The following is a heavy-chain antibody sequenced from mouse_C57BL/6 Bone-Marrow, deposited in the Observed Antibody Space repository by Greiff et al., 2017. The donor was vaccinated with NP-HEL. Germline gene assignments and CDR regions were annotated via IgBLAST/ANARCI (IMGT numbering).Heavy chain of an antibody. D-gene: IGHD1-1*01. CDR2: INPSNGGT. Sequence: QVQLQQPGTELVKPGASVKLSCKASGYTFTSYWMHWVKQRPGQGLEWIGNINPSNGGTNYNEKFKSKATLTVDKSSSTAYMQLSSLTSEDSAVYYCARKKVTVVDYYAMDYWGQGTSVTVSS. CDR1: GYTFTSYW. CDR3: ARKKVTVVDYYAMDY. V-gene: IGHV1-53*01. J-gene: IGHJ4*01.